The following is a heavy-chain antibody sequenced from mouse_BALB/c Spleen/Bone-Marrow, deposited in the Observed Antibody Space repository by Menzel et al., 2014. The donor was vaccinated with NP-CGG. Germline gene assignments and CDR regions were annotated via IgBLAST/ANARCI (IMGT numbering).Heavy chain of an antibody. J-gene: IGHJ4*01. Sequence: QVHVKQSGAELVRPGTSVKVPCKASGYAFTNYLIEWVKQRPGQGLEWIGVINPGSGGTNYNEKFKGKATLTADKSSSTAYMQLSSLTSDDSAVYFCARWDYAMDYWGQGTSVTVSS. CDR2: INPGSGGT. CDR3: ARWDYAMDY. CDR1: GYAFTNYL. V-gene: IGHV1-54*01.